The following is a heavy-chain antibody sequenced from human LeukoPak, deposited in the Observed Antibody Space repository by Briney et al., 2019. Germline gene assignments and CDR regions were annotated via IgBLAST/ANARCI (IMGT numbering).Heavy chain of an antibody. D-gene: IGHD3-3*01. CDR1: GGSISSGSYY. J-gene: IGHJ4*02. V-gene: IGHV4-61*02. CDR3: AREPSSEDYDFWSGSDY. CDR2: IYTSGST. Sequence: KTSQTLSLTCTVSGGSISSGSYYWSWIRQPAGKGLEWIGRIYTSGSTNYNPSLKSRVTISVDTSKNQFSLKLSSVTAADTAVYYCAREPSSEDYDFWSGSDYWGQGTLVTVSS.